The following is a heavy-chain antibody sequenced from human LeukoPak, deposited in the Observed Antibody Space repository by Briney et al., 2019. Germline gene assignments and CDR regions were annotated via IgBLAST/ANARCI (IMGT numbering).Heavy chain of an antibody. J-gene: IGHJ4*02. Sequence: SVKVSCKASGGTFISYAISWVRQAPGQGLEWVVGIIPIFGTANYAQKFQGRVTITADESTSTAYMELSSLRSEDTAVYYCARVGINYYDSSGYYIYFDYWGQGTLVTVSS. D-gene: IGHD3-22*01. V-gene: IGHV1-69*13. CDR1: GGTFISYA. CDR3: ARVGINYYDSSGYYIYFDY. CDR2: IIPIFGTA.